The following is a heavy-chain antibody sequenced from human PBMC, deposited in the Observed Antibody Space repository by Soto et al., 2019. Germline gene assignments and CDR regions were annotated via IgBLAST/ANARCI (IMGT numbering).Heavy chain of an antibody. V-gene: IGHV1-18*01. CDR1: GYTFTNYC. J-gene: IGHJ4*02. Sequence: GASVEVSCKASGYTFTNYCISWVLQTPGQGLEWMGWISHWGKTSYAQKLQGRVTMTTDTSASTAFMELRSLRSDDTAMYFCARDLDGSGSYYTDYWGQGTLVTVSS. D-gene: IGHD3-10*01. CDR3: ARDLDGSGSYYTDY. CDR2: ISHWGKT.